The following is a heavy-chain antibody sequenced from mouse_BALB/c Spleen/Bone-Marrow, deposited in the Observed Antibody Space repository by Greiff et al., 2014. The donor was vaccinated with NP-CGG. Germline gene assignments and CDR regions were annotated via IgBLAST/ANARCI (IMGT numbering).Heavy chain of an antibody. V-gene: IGHV5-17*02. CDR1: GFTFSSFG. CDR3: TREGNWDDFDY. Sequence: DVMLVESGGGLVQPGGSRKLSCAASGFTFSSFGMHWVRQAPEKGLEWVAYISSGSSTIFYADTVKGRFTVSRDNPKNTLFLQMTSLRSEDTAMYYCTREGNWDDFDYWGQGTTLPVSS. D-gene: IGHD4-1*01. J-gene: IGHJ2*01. CDR2: ISSGSSTI.